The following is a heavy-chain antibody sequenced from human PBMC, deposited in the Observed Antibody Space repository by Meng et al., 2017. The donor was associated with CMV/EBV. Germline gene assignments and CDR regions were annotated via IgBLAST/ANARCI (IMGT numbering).Heavy chain of an antibody. V-gene: IGHV3-11*04. CDR3: ARALCGGDCYSYYYYYGMDV. CDR2: ISSSGSII. Sequence: GGSLRLSCAASGFTFSDYYMSWIRQAPGKGLEWVSYISSSGSIIYYADSVKGRFTISRDNAKNSLYLQMNSLRAEDTVVYYCARALCGGDCYSYYYYYGMDVWGQGTTVTVSS. D-gene: IGHD2-21*01. CDR1: GFTFSDYY. J-gene: IGHJ6*02.